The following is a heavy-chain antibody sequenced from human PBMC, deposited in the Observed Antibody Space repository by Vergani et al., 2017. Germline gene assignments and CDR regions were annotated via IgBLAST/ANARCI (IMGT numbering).Heavy chain of an antibody. D-gene: IGHD6-13*01. J-gene: IGHJ4*02. CDR2: VNHGGST. V-gene: IGHV4-34*01. Sequence: QVQLQEWGAGLLKTSETLSLTCGVSGGSFSAYYWSWIRQAPGMGLEWIGEVNHGGSTNYNPSLKSRVSISVDTSKNQFSLQLTSVTAADSALYFCASIARSPTRSNPPPDYWGQGILVTVSS. CDR3: ASIARSPTRSNPPPDY. CDR1: GGSFSAYY.